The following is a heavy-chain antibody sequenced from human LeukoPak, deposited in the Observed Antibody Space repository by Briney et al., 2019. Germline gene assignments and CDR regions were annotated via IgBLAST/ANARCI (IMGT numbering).Heavy chain of an antibody. Sequence: SETLSLTCTVSGGSISSYYWSWIRQPPGKGLEWIGYIYYSGSTNYNPSLKSRVTISVDTSKNQFSLKLSSVTAADTAVYYCARPRFYDSSGWYPFDYWGQGTLVTVSS. CDR2: IYYSGST. J-gene: IGHJ4*02. D-gene: IGHD6-19*01. CDR3: ARPRFYDSSGWYPFDY. CDR1: GGSISSYY. V-gene: IGHV4-59*12.